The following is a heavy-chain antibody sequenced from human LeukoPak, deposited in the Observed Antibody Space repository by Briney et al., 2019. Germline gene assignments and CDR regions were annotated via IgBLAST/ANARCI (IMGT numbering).Heavy chain of an antibody. CDR2: ISAYNGNT. CDR3: ARGGLYYYDSWANWFDP. CDR1: GYTFTSYG. J-gene: IGHJ5*02. Sequence: ASVKVSCKASGYTFTSYGISWVRQAPGQGLEWMGWISAYNGNTNYAQKLQGRVTMTTDTSTSTAYMELRSLRSDDTAVYYCARGGLYYYDSWANWFDPWGQGTLVTVSS. D-gene: IGHD3-22*01. V-gene: IGHV1-18*01.